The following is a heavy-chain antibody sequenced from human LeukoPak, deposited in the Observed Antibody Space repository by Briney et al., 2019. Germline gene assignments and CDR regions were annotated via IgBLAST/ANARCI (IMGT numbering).Heavy chain of an antibody. CDR2: IYYSGAT. CDR3: ARFGITVVRGGKYYFDY. Sequence: SETLSLTCTVPGGSISNYYWSWIRQPPGKGLEWIGHIYYSGATKYNPSFKSRITISVDTSKNQFSLMLSSVTAADTAVYYCARFGITVVRGGKYYFDYWGQGTLVTVSS. CDR1: GGSISNYY. D-gene: IGHD3-10*01. J-gene: IGHJ4*02. V-gene: IGHV4-59*08.